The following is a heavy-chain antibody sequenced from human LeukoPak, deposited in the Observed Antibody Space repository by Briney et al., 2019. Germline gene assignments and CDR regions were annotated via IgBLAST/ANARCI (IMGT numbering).Heavy chain of an antibody. CDR2: ISSGSTTI. CDR3: ARRESTTMVRGGVDY. D-gene: IGHD3-10*01. V-gene: IGHV3-48*01. J-gene: IGHJ4*02. CDR1: GFTFTKYS. Sequence: PGGSLRLSCAASGFTFTKYSMHWVRQTPGKGLEWVSYISSGSTTIHYTDSVKGRFTISRDNAKNSLYLQMNSLRAEDTAVYYCARRESTTMVRGGVDYWGQGTLVTVSS.